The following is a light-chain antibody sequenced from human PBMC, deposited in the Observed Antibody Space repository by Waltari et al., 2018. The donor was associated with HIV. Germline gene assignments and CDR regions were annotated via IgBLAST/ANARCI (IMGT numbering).Light chain of an antibody. J-gene: IGKJ1*01. Sequence: EIVMTKSPATLSVSPGERATLSCRASQSVSISLAWYQQKPGQAPWLLIYGASTSATGIPARLSGSGSGTKFTLTISSLQSEDFAVYFYQQYNDWPLAVGQGTKVEIK. CDR1: QSVSIS. V-gene: IGKV3-15*01. CDR3: QQYNDWPLA. CDR2: GAS.